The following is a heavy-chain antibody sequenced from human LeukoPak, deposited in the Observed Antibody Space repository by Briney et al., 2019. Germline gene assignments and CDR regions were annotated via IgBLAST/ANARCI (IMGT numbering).Heavy chain of an antibody. D-gene: IGHD1-26*01. CDR3: AKDYSGSSPWWFDP. CDR1: GFTFSSYS. V-gene: IGHV3-23*01. Sequence: GGSLRLSCAASGFTFSSYSISWVRQAPGKGLEWVSAISASGGSTYYADSVKGRFTISRDNSKNTLYLQVNSLRAEDTAVYYCAKDYSGSSPWWFDPWGQGTLVTVSS. J-gene: IGHJ5*02. CDR2: ISASGGST.